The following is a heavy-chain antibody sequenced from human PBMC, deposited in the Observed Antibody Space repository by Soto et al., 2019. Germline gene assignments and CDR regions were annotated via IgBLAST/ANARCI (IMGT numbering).Heavy chain of an antibody. CDR2: IYYSGGT. CDR1: GGSISSGDYY. D-gene: IGHD3-16*01. J-gene: IGHJ5*02. V-gene: IGHV4-30-4*01. CDR3: ARASTGDLWVYANWFDP. Sequence: QVQLQESGPGLVKPSQTLSLTCTVSGGSISSGDYYWSWIRQPPGKGLEWIGFIYYSGGTYYKPSLKPPVTISVDTSKNTSSLHLSPVTASVTAVDSCARASTGDLWVYANWFDPWGPGTLVTVSS.